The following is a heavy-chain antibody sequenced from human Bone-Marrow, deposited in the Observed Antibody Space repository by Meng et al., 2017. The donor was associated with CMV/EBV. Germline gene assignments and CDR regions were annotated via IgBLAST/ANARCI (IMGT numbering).Heavy chain of an antibody. CDR3: ATCSSGWLIDY. J-gene: IGHJ4*02. CDR2: IYSGGIT. V-gene: IGHV3-66*01. Sequence: LSFAASGFTVSSNYMSLVRQAPGKGLEWVSVIYSGGITYYADSVKGRFTISRDNSKNTLYLQMNRLRAEDTAVYYCATCSSGWLIDYWGQGTLVTVSS. CDR1: GFTVSSNY. D-gene: IGHD6-19*01.